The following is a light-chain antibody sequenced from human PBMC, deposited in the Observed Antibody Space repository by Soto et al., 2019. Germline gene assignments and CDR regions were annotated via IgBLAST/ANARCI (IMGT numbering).Light chain of an antibody. Sequence: IQLTQSPSSLSASVGDRVTITCRASLGIDNYLAWYQQKPGKAPKLLIYAASTLEIGVPSRFSGSGSGTDFTLTIGSLQPEDFATYYCQHLNSYPFTFGPGAKVDI. CDR2: AAS. V-gene: IGKV1-9*01. CDR1: LGIDNY. CDR3: QHLNSYPFT. J-gene: IGKJ3*01.